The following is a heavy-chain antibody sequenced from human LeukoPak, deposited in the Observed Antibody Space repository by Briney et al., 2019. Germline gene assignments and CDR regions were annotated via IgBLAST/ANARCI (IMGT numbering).Heavy chain of an antibody. CDR1: GYTLTELS. CDR3: ATGVRGYYGMDV. Sequence: ASVKVSCKVSGYTLTELSMHWVRQAPGQGLEWMGGFDPEDGETIYAQKFQGRVTMTEDTSTDTAYMELSSLRSEDTAVYYWATGVRGYYGMDVWGQGTTVTVSS. V-gene: IGHV1-24*01. D-gene: IGHD3-10*01. J-gene: IGHJ6*02. CDR2: FDPEDGET.